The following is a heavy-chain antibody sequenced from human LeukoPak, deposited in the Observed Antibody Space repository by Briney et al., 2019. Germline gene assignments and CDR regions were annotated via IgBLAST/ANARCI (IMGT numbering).Heavy chain of an antibody. CDR3: ARDRGDSYGSTTYCFDY. V-gene: IGHV3-21*01. CDR1: GFTFSSYS. CDR2: ISSSSSYI. J-gene: IGHJ4*02. Sequence: PGGSLRLSCAASGFTFSSYSMNWVRQAPGKGLEWVSSISSSSSYIYYADSVKGRFTISRDNAKNSLYLQMNSLRAEDTAVYYCARDRGDSYGSTTYCFDYWGQGTLVTVSS. D-gene: IGHD5-18*01.